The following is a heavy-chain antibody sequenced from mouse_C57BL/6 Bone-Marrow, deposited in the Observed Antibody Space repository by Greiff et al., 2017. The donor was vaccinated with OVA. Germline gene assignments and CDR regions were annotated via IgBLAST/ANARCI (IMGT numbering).Heavy chain of an antibody. J-gene: IGHJ4*01. Sequence: QVQLQQPGAELVKPGASVKLSCKASGYTFTSYWMQWVKQRPGQGLEWIGEIDPSDSYTNYNQKFKGKATLTVDTSSSTAYMQLSSLTSEDSAVYYCAGRPCYNAMDYWGQGTSVTVSS. V-gene: IGHV1-50*01. CDR1: GYTFTSYW. CDR3: AGRPCYNAMDY. D-gene: IGHD2-12*01. CDR2: IDPSDSYT.